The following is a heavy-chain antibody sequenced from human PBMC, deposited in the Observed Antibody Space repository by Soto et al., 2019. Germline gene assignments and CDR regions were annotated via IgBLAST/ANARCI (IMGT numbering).Heavy chain of an antibody. J-gene: IGHJ4*02. Sequence: EVLLVESGGGLVQPGGSLRLSCAASGFTVSGNYMNWVRQAPGKGLEWVSIVYSGGSTYYADSVKGRFLISRDNFKNTLYLQMNSLRAEDTAVYYCARSNGQLENLDYWGQGTLVTVSS. CDR3: ARSNGQLENLDY. CDR1: GFTVSGNY. V-gene: IGHV3-66*01. D-gene: IGHD1-1*01. CDR2: VYSGGST.